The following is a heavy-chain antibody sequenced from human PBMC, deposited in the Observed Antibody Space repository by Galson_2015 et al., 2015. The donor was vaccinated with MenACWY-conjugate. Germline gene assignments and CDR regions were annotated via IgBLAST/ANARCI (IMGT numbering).Heavy chain of an antibody. J-gene: IGHJ5*02. CDR1: GYNFSKYW. CDR3: ARHGISAWSTWFDP. Sequence: QSGAEVKKPGESLKISCRGSGYNFSKYWIGWVRLMPGKGLEWMGLIWPGDSSTRYNPSFQGQVTMSADKSTSTAYLEWSSLKASDTAMYYCARHGISAWSTWFDPWGQGTLVTVSS. CDR2: IWPGDSST. V-gene: IGHV5-51*01. D-gene: IGHD2-8*02.